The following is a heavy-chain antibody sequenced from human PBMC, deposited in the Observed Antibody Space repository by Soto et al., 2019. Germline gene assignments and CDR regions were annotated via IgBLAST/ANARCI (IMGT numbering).Heavy chain of an antibody. V-gene: IGHV4-4*02. Sequence: SETLSLTCVVSGGSIRSTNWWAWVRQTPGKGLEWIGEVYHNGTSNYNPSLKGRATISVDRSKDRVSLRLNSVIDADTAVYYCARDLDRYCSVTSCHAMDVWGQGTPVTVSS. CDR3: ARDLDRYCSVTSCHAMDV. CDR2: VYHNGTS. D-gene: IGHD2-15*01. CDR1: GGSIRSTNW. J-gene: IGHJ6*02.